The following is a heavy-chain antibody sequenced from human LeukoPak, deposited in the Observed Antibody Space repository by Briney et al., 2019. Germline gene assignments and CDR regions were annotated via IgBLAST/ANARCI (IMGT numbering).Heavy chain of an antibody. J-gene: IGHJ3*02. D-gene: IGHD6-13*01. CDR2: INHSGST. Sequence: PSETLSLTCAVYGGSFSGYYWSWIRQPPGKGLEWIGEINHSGSTNYNPSLKSRVTISVDTSKNQFSLKLSSVTAADTAVYYCARETYSSSCRDAFDIWGQGTMVTVSS. V-gene: IGHV4-34*01. CDR3: ARETYSSSCRDAFDI. CDR1: GGSFSGYY.